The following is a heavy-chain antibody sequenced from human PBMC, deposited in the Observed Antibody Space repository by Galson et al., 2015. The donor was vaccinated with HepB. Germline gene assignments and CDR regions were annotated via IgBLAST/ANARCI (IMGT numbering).Heavy chain of an antibody. J-gene: IGHJ4*02. CDR3: ATRGLDSSDPFYY. V-gene: IGHV3-7*03. D-gene: IGHD3-22*01. CDR2: IKQDGSEK. Sequence: TLRLSCAASGFTFSSYWMSWVRQAPGKGLEWVANIKQDGSEKYYVDSVKGRFTISRDNAKNSLYLQMNSLRAEDTAVYYCATRGLDSSDPFYYWGQGTLVTVSS. CDR1: GFTFSSYW.